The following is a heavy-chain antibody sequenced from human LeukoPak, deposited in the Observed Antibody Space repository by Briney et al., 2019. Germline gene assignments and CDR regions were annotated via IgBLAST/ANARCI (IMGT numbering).Heavy chain of an antibody. Sequence: PGRSPILSCAASGFTFSGYGMHWVRQAPGKGLEWGAVVWYDGSNNYYGDSVRGRFTISRDNSKKTLYLQMNSLRAEDTAVYFCVRSQCINGICYPGGYWGQGTLVTVSS. D-gene: IGHD2-8*01. J-gene: IGHJ4*02. V-gene: IGHV3-33*01. CDR3: VRSQCINGICYPGGY. CDR1: GFTFSGYG. CDR2: VWYDGSNN.